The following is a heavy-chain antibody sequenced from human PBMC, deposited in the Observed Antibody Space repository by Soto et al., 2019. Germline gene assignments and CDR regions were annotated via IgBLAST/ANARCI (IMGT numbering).Heavy chain of an antibody. J-gene: IGHJ5*02. D-gene: IGHD6-13*01. CDR3: ARDGGQQLAYNWFDP. V-gene: IGHV1-69*12. CDR1: GGTSNSYA. CDR2: IIPIFGTA. Sequence: QVQLVQSGAEVKKPGSSVKVSCHASGGTSNSYAISWVRQAPGQGLEWMGGIIPIFGTANYAQKFQGRVTITADESTSTAYMELSSLRSEDTAVYYCARDGGQQLAYNWFDPWGQGTLVTVSS.